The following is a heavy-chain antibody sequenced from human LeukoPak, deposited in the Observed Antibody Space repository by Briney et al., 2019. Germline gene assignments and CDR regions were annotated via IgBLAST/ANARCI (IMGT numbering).Heavy chain of an antibody. D-gene: IGHD3-22*01. CDR2: ISWNSGSI. J-gene: IGHJ6*03. Sequence: GGSLRLSCAASGLTFDDYAMHWVRQAPGKGLEWVSGISWNSGSIGYADSVKGRFTISRDNAKNSLYLQMNSLRAEDTALYYCAKEAYDSSGYTDSIDYYYMDVWGKGTTVTVSS. CDR3: AKEAYDSSGYTDSIDYYYMDV. V-gene: IGHV3-9*01. CDR1: GLTFDDYA.